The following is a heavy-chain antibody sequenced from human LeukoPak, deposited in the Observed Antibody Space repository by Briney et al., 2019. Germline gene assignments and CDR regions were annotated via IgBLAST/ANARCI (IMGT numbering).Heavy chain of an antibody. J-gene: IGHJ4*02. CDR1: GFTFSACS. D-gene: IGHD3-16*01. CDR2: ISSDSAYI. V-gene: IGHV3-21*01. Sequence: GGSLRLSCAASGFTFSACSMNWVRQAPGKGLEWVSVISSDSAYIYYADSVKGRFTISRDNAKNSLFLYMSSLTAEDTAVYYCARDYTGWSRDYWGQGTLVTVSS. CDR3: ARDYTGWSRDY.